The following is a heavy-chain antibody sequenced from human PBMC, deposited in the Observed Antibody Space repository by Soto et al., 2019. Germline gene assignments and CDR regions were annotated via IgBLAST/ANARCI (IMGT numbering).Heavy chain of an antibody. CDR2: IYYSGST. Sequence: SETLSLTCAVSGGSTSSSNGWSWVRQPPGKGLEWIGSIYYSGSTYYNPSLKSRVTISVDTSKNQFSLKLRSVTAADTAVYYCARQSAVAGNWFDPWGQGTLVTVSS. V-gene: IGHV4-39*01. J-gene: IGHJ5*02. CDR1: GGSTSSSNG. D-gene: IGHD6-19*01. CDR3: ARQSAVAGNWFDP.